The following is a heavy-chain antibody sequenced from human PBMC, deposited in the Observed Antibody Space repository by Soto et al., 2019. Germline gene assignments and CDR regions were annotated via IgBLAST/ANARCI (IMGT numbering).Heavy chain of an antibody. CDR2: IVPLFGTT. D-gene: IGHD6-6*01. CDR1: GGTFSSYT. V-gene: IGHV1-69*01. CDR3: ARDVDVTSPRPRGAFDI. J-gene: IGHJ3*02. Sequence: QVQLVQSGAEVKKPGSSVKVSCKASGGTFSSYTVSWVRQAPGQGLEWMGGIVPLFGTTNDAKIFQGRVTISADESTSTVYMDLSSLRSEDSAMYYCARDVDVTSPRPRGAFDIWGQGTVITVSS.